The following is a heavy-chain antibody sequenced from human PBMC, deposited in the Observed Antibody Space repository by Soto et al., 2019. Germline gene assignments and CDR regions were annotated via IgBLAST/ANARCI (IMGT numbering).Heavy chain of an antibody. D-gene: IGHD3-10*01. CDR2: IYWYDDK. Sequence: QITLKESGPTLVKPTQTLTLTCTFSGFSISTSGVGVGWLRQPPGKALEWLALIYWYDDKRYSPSLKSRLTITKDASKNQLVLTVTNMDPVDTATCSCAHIGITMVRGFIGHGAVDIWGHGTMVAVSS. V-gene: IGHV2-5*01. CDR1: GFSISTSGVG. CDR3: AHIGITMVRGFIGHGAVDI. J-gene: IGHJ3*02.